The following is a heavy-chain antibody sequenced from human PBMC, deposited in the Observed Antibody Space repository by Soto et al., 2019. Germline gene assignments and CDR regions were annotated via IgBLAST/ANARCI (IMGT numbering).Heavy chain of an antibody. CDR3: CSQPTQWNAFDM. Sequence: EVQLGESGGGLVQPGRSLRLSCAASGFTYVMHWVRQVPGKGLEWVAGISWNSGSIGYADSVKGRFTISRDNDKNSVYLQMNSLKVEDTALYYCCSQPTQWNAFDMWGQGTMVTVSS. J-gene: IGHJ3*02. V-gene: IGHV3-9*01. CDR2: ISWNSGSI. D-gene: IGHD6-19*01. CDR1: GFTYV.